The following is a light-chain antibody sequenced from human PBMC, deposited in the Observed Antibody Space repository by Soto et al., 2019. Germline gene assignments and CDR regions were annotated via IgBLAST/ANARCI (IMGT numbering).Light chain of an antibody. J-gene: IGKJ1*01. Sequence: EIVLTQSPGTLSLSPGERATLSCRASQSVSSTYLAWYQQKPGQAPRLLIYGASSRATGIPSRFSGSGSGTEFTLTINSLQPDDFATYYCQQYKSYWTFGQGTKVDIK. CDR2: GAS. CDR1: QSVSSTY. CDR3: QQYKSYWT. V-gene: IGKV3-20*01.